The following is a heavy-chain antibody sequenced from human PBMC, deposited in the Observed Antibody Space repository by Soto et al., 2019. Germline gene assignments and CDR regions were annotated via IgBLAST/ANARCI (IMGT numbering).Heavy chain of an antibody. CDR3: ASVRYYDTSGYYRFDS. CDR1: GYTFTSLG. Sequence: QVHLVQSGAEVKKPGASVKVSCKASGYTFTSLGISWERQAPGQGLEWLGWIIAYNDNTNYTQKLKGRVTMTTDASTATASMELRSLRSDDTAIYYCASVRYYDTSGYYRFDSWGQGTLITVSS. CDR2: IIAYNDNT. J-gene: IGHJ4*02. D-gene: IGHD3-22*01. V-gene: IGHV1-18*01.